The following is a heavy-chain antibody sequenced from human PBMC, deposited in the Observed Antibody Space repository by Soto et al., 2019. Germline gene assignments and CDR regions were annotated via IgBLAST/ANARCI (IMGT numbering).Heavy chain of an antibody. J-gene: IGHJ4*02. CDR3: AREEGTVTYDY. CDR2: IIAVLGIT. V-gene: IGHV1-69*08. CDR1: GGTSSTYT. Sequence: QVHLVQSGAEVRKPGSSVKVSCKASGGTSSTYTISWVRQAPGQGLEWMGRIIAVLGITNYAQSFQGRVTITADKSTSTAYMELSSLRSEDTAVYYCAREEGTVTYDYWGLGTLVTVSS. D-gene: IGHD4-17*01.